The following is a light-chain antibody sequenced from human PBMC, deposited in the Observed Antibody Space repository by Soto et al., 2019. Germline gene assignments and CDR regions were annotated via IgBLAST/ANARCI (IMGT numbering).Light chain of an antibody. CDR2: DAS. J-gene: IGKJ4*01. CDR1: PSVSNS. CDR3: QQRNQWPPVT. V-gene: IGKV3-11*01. Sequence: ESVLTQSPATLSLSPGERATLSCRASPSVSNSLAWYQHKPGQAPRLLIYDASNRATGVPTRFSGSGSGTDFTLTISSLEPEDFAVYSCQQRNQWPPVTFGGGTRVEIK.